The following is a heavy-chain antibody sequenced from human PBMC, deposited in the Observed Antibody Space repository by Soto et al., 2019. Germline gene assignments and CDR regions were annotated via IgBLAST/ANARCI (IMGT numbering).Heavy chain of an antibody. Sequence: EVQLVESGGGLVQPGGSLRLSCAASGFTFSSYWMHWVRQAPGKGLVWVSRINSDGSITSYADSVKGRFTISRDNAKNTLDLRMNSLRAEDTAVYYCARQEGAAFDYDGMDVWGQGTTVTVSS. CDR2: INSDGSIT. J-gene: IGHJ6*02. CDR3: ARQEGAAFDYDGMDV. V-gene: IGHV3-74*01. CDR1: GFTFSSYW.